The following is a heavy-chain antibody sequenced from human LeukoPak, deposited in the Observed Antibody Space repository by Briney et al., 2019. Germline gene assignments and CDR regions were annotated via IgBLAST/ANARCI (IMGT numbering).Heavy chain of an antibody. Sequence: ASVRVSCKASGYTFTSYDISWVRQAPGQGLEWMGWLSAYNGNTNYAQKLQGRVTMTTDTSTNTAYMELRSLRSDDTAVYYCAREGSSGWYFDYWGQGTLVTVSS. CDR1: GYTFTSYD. J-gene: IGHJ4*02. V-gene: IGHV1-18*01. D-gene: IGHD6-19*01. CDR2: LSAYNGNT. CDR3: AREGSSGWYFDY.